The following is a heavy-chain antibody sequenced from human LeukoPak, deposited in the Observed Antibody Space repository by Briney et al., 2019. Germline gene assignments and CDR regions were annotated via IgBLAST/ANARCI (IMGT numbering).Heavy chain of an antibody. D-gene: IGHD6-19*01. CDR3: ARRGSSGCFDF. Sequence: GGSLRLSCAASGFTFSRYAMHWVRQAPGKGLEWVAVMSHDGSNEYYGDSVKGRFTISRDNSKNTLFLRMHSLRVEDTATYYCARRGSSGCFDFWGQGTLVTVSS. J-gene: IGHJ4*02. CDR1: GFTFSRYA. CDR2: MSHDGSNE. V-gene: IGHV3-30-3*01.